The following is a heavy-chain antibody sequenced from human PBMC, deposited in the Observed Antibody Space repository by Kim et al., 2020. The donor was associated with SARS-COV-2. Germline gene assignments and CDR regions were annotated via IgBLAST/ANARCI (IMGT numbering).Heavy chain of an antibody. V-gene: IGHV5-51*01. Sequence: GESLKISCKGSGYRFTSYWIAWVRQMPGKGLEWMGIIYPGDSDTRYSPSFQGQVTISADKSISTAYLQWSSLKASDTAMYYCATFTGHTSGQAVIGYYYGMDVWGQGTTVTVSS. J-gene: IGHJ6*02. D-gene: IGHD6-19*01. CDR3: ATFTGHTSGQAVIGYYYGMDV. CDR2: IYPGDSDT. CDR1: GYRFTSYW.